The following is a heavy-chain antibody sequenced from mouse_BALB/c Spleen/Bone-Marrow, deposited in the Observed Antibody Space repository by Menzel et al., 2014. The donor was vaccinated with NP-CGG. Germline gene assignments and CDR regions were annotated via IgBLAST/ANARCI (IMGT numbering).Heavy chain of an antibody. J-gene: IGHJ2*01. CDR2: IYYSGTI. D-gene: IGHD2-3*01. Sequence: EVKVEESGPGLVKPSQTVSLTCTVTGISITTGNYRWSWIRQFPGNKLEWIGYIYYSGTITYNPSLTSRTTITRDTSKNQFFLEMNSLTAEDTATYYYERYDGYFDYWGQGTTLTVSS. CDR1: GISITTGNYR. V-gene: IGHV3-5*02. CDR3: ERYDGYFDY.